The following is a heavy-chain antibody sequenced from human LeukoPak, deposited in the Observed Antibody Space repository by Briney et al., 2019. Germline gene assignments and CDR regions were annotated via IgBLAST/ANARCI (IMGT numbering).Heavy chain of an antibody. CDR2: INPSGGST. J-gene: IGHJ4*02. CDR3: ARVGAHYDSSGYYTFDY. V-gene: IGHV1-46*01. Sequence: ASVKVSCKASGYTFTSYYMHWVRQAPGQGLEWMGIINPSGGSTSYAQKFQGRVTMTRDTSTSTVYMELSSLRSEDTAVYYCARVGAHYDSSGYYTFDYWGQGTLVTVSS. D-gene: IGHD3-22*01. CDR1: GYTFTSYY.